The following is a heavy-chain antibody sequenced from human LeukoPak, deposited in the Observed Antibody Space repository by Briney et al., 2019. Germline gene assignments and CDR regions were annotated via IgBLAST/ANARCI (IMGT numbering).Heavy chain of an antibody. J-gene: IGHJ6*02. Sequence: GGSLRLSCEASLFTFSDSAIHWVRQAPGKGLEWVGRIRNRANNYATVYSASVEGRFSMSRDDSKNTAYLQMNSLKTEDTAIYYCSGYDYGMDVWGQGTTVTVSS. CDR1: LFTFSDSA. V-gene: IGHV3-73*01. CDR2: IRNRANNYAT. CDR3: SGYDYGMDV.